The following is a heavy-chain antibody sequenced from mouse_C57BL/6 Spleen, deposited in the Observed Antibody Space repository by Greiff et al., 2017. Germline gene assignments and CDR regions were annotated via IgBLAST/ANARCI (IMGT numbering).Heavy chain of an antibody. CDR1: GYTFTDYN. CDR3: ARGAGKYVPLAY. V-gene: IGHV1-18*01. CDR2: INPNNGGT. D-gene: IGHD5-1-1*01. J-gene: IGHJ3*01. Sequence: EVQLQQSGPELVKPGASVKIPCKASGYTFTDYNMDWVKQSHGKSLEWIGDINPNNGGTIYNQKFKGKATLTVDKSSSTAYMELRSLTSEDTAVYYWARGAGKYVPLAYWGQGTLVTVSA.